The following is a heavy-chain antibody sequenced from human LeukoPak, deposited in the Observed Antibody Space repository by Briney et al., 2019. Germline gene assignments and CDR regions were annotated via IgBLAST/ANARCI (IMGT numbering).Heavy chain of an antibody. CDR3: ARADRDGNKRFLD. V-gene: IGHV3-48*02. Sequence: GGSLRLSCAASGFTFSSYSVIWARQAPGKGLVWVSYVSSSGTTTYYADSVKGRFTISRDNGKNLVSLQMNCLRDEDTAVYYCARADRDGNKRFLDWGQGTLVTVSS. J-gene: IGHJ4*02. D-gene: IGHD5-24*01. CDR1: GFTFSSYS. CDR2: VSSSGTTT.